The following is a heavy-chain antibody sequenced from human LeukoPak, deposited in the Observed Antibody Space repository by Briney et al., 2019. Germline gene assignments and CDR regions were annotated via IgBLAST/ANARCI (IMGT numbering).Heavy chain of an antibody. CDR3: ARHNSAYGYGAHFDY. Sequence: PSETLSLTCAVYGGSFSGYYWSWIRQPPGKGLEWIGEINHSGSTNYNPSLKSRVTISVDTSKNQFSLKLSSVTAADTAVYYCARHNSAYGYGAHFDYWGQGTLVTVSS. D-gene: IGHD5-18*01. CDR1: GGSFSGYY. CDR2: INHSGST. J-gene: IGHJ4*02. V-gene: IGHV4-34*01.